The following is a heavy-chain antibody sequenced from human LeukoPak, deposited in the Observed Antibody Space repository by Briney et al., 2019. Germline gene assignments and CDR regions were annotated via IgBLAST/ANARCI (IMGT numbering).Heavy chain of an antibody. V-gene: IGHV4-39*01. Sequence: PSETLSLTCTVSGGSISSSSYYWGWIRQPPGKGLEWIGSIYYSGSTYYNPSLKSRVTISVDTSKNQFSLKLSSVTAADTAVYYCATLHYGSFGRVLRWVRGPFDYWGQGTLVTVSS. CDR1: GGSISSSSYY. CDR3: ATLHYGSFGRVLRWVRGPFDY. J-gene: IGHJ4*02. D-gene: IGHD3-10*01. CDR2: IYYSGST.